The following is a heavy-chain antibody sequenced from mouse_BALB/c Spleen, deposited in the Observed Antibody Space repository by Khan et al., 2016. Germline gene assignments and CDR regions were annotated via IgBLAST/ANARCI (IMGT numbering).Heavy chain of an antibody. D-gene: IGHD3-3*01. J-gene: IGHJ3*01. CDR2: MSNGGGSA. CDR3: SRHEGTEFAY. CDR1: GFSFSSYT. Sequence: EVELVESGGGLVQPGGSLKLSCAASGFSFSSYTMSWVRQTPEKRLEWVAYMSNGGGSAYYPATFQGRFTISRDDAKNTLYLQMSSLMSEDTAMYYCSRHEGTEFAYWGQGTLVTVSA. V-gene: IGHV5-12-2*01.